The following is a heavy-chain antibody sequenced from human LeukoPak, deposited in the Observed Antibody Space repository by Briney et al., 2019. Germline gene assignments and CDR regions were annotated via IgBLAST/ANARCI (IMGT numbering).Heavy chain of an antibody. CDR1: GFTFSSYS. CDR2: ISSSSSYI. V-gene: IGHV3-21*01. D-gene: IGHD2-15*01. Sequence: GGSLRLSCAASGFTFSSYSMNWVRQAPGKGLEWVSSISSSSSYIYYADSVKGRFTISRDNAKNSLYLQMNSLRAEDTAVYYCASLLGYCSGGSCQKPLPWGQGTLVTVSS. J-gene: IGHJ4*02. CDR3: ASLLGYCSGGSCQKPLP.